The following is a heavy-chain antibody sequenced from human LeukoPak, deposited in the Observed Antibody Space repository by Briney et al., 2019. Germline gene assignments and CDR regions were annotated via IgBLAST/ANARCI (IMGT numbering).Heavy chain of an antibody. Sequence: GGSLRLSCAASAFTFSSYGMHWVRQAPGKGLEWVAVIWYDGSNKYYADSVKGRFTISRDNSKNTLYLQMNSLRAEDTAVYYCAKAMVRGAAVGYYYMDVWGKGTTVTVSS. J-gene: IGHJ6*03. CDR1: AFTFSSYG. CDR3: AKAMVRGAAVGYYYMDV. D-gene: IGHD3-10*01. V-gene: IGHV3-33*06. CDR2: IWYDGSNK.